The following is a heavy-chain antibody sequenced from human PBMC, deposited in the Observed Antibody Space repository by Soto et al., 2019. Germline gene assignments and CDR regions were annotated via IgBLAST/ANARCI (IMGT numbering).Heavy chain of an antibody. CDR1: GYSFTSYW. CDR3: ARHHLLPYYYYGMDV. Sequence: EVQLVQSGAEVKKPGESLRISCKGSGYSFTSYWIGWVRQMPGKGLEWMGIIYPGDSDTRYSPSFQGQVTISADKSISTAYLQWSNLKASDTAMYYCARHHLLPYYYYGMDVWGQGTTVTVSS. V-gene: IGHV5-51*01. J-gene: IGHJ6*02. CDR2: IYPGDSDT.